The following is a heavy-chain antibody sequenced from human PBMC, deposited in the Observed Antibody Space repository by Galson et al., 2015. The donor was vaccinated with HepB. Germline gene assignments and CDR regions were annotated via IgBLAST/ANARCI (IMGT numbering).Heavy chain of an antibody. Sequence: SVKVSCKGSGFTFIGDHINWVRQAPGQGLEWLGRINTNGGATTSAQKFQGRVTLTRTTASKTAYMELTSLTPDDSAVSYCARDLRPTNFVMFTLYCWGQGSLVTFSS. CDR2: INTNGGAT. D-gene: IGHD2/OR15-2a*01. J-gene: IGHJ4*02. CDR1: GFTFIGDH. CDR3: ARDLRPTNFVMFTLYC. V-gene: IGHV1-2*06.